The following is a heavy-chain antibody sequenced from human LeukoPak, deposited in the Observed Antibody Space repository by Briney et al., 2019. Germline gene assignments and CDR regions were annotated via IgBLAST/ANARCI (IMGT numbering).Heavy chain of an antibody. CDR1: GFSLSTSGVG. CDR3: AHMPSCYCGFDY. J-gene: IGHJ4*02. D-gene: IGHD2-2*01. CDR2: IYWDDDK. Sequence: ESGPTLVKPTQTLTLTCTFSGFSLSTSGVGVGWIRQPPGKALEWLALIYWDDDKRYSPSLKSRLTITKDTSKNQVVLTMTNMYPVDTATYYCAHMPSCYCGFDYWGQGTLVTVSS. V-gene: IGHV2-5*02.